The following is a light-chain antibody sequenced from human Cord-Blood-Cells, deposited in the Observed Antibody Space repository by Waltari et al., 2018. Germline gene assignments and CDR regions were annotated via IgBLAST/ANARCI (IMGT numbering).Light chain of an antibody. V-gene: IGLV2-8*01. Sequence: QSALTQPPSASGSPGQSVTISCTGTSTDVGVHNSFSWYQQHPGKAPKLMIYEVSKRPSGVPDRFSGSKSGNTASLTVSGLQAEDEADYYCSSYAGSNNLVFGTGTKVTVL. CDR3: SSYAGSNNLV. CDR2: EVS. J-gene: IGLJ1*01. CDR1: STDVGVHNS.